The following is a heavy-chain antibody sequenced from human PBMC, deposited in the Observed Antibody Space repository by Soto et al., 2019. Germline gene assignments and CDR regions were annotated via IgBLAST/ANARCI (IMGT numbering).Heavy chain of an antibody. CDR2: INSDGSST. V-gene: IGHV3-74*01. Sequence: GGSLRLSCAASGFTFSSYWMHWVRQAPGKGLVWVSRINSDGSSTSYADSVKGRFTISRDNAKNTLYLQMNSLRAEDTAVYYCARDVSRGGSYYRHGMDVWGQGTTVTVSS. J-gene: IGHJ6*02. D-gene: IGHD1-26*01. CDR1: GFTFSSYW. CDR3: ARDVSRGGSYYRHGMDV.